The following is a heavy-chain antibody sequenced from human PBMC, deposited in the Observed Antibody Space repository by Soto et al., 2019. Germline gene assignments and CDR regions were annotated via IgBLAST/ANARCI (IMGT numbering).Heavy chain of an antibody. CDR2: IYYSGST. D-gene: IGHD2-21*02. V-gene: IGHV4-59*01. Sequence: SETLSLTCTVSDGSISSYYWSWIRQPPGKGLEWIGYIYYSGSTNYNPSLKSRVTISVDTSKNQFSLKLRSVTAADTAVYYCAREPRQGDRIYYFDHWGPGTLVTVSS. CDR3: AREPRQGDRIYYFDH. J-gene: IGHJ4*02. CDR1: DGSISSYY.